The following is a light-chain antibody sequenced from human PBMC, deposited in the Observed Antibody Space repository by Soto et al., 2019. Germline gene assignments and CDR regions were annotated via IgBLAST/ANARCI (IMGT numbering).Light chain of an antibody. J-gene: IGKJ2*01. CDR3: QQSHGIPYS. V-gene: IGKV1-39*01. CDR2: AAP. CDR1: QTISTY. Sequence: DIQMTQSPSSLSASVGDRVTITCRASQTISTYLNWYQQEPGKAPKLLIYAAPSLQSGVPSRFSGSGSGTDFTLAISSLQPEDFAAYYCQQSHGIPYSFGQGTKLEIK.